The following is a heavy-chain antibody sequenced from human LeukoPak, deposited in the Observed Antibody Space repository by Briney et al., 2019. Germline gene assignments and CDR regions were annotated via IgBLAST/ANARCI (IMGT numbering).Heavy chain of an antibody. J-gene: IGHJ4*02. CDR3: ARVLRVFGVAYYSSSWNYYFDY. Sequence: GGSLRLSCAVSGFTFDDYAMHWVRQVPGKGLEWVSGINWNSDSIGYADSVKGRFTTSRDNAKNSLYLQMNSLRAEDTAVYYCARVLRVFGVAYYSSSWNYYFDYWGQGTLVTVSS. D-gene: IGHD6-13*01. V-gene: IGHV3-9*01. CDR1: GFTFDDYA. CDR2: INWNSDSI.